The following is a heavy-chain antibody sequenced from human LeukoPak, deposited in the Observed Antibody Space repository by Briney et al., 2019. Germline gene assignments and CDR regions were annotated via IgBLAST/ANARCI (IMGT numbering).Heavy chain of an antibody. CDR2: ISSSSSYI. Sequence: GGSLRLSCAASGFTFSSYTMNWVRQAPGKGLEWVSSISSSSSYIYYADSVKGRFTISRDNAKNSLYLQMNSLGADDTAVYYCARDPSYCGGDCYSDYWGQGTLVTVSS. J-gene: IGHJ4*02. CDR3: ARDPSYCGGDCYSDY. CDR1: GFTFSSYT. D-gene: IGHD2-21*02. V-gene: IGHV3-21*01.